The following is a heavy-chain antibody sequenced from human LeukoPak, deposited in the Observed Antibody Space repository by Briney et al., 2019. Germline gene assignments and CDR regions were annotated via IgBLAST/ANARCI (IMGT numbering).Heavy chain of an antibody. Sequence: KPSGTLSLTCAVSGGSISSSNWWSWVRQPPGKGLEWIGEIYHSGSTNYNPSLKSRVTISVNKSKNQFSLKLSSVTAADTAVYYCARDKSGYSYPGWFDPWGQGTLVTVSS. CDR1: GGSISSSNW. CDR3: ARDKSGYSYPGWFDP. J-gene: IGHJ5*02. D-gene: IGHD5-18*01. V-gene: IGHV4-4*02. CDR2: IYHSGST.